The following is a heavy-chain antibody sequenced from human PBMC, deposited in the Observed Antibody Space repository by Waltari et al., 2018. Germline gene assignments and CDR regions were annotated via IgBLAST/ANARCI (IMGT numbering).Heavy chain of an antibody. D-gene: IGHD5-18*01. CDR2: INPNRCNT. J-gene: IGHJ4*02. CDR1: GYTFTSYD. V-gene: IGHV1-8*01. Sequence: QVQLVQSGAEVKKPGASVKVSCKASGYTFTSYDINWVRQATGQGLEWMGWINPNRCNTGYAQKVQGRVTMTMNTSISTAYMELSSLRSEDTAVYYCAREVDTAMADYWGQGTLVTVSS. CDR3: AREVDTAMADY.